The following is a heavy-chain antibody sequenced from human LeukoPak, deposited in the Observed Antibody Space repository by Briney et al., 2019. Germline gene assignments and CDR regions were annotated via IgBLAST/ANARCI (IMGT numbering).Heavy chain of an antibody. CDR3: ARNTPTGVVPAAIAYYFDY. V-gene: IGHV1-69*13. J-gene: IGHJ4*02. CDR1: GGTFSSYA. CDR2: IIPIFGTA. Sequence: ASVKVSCKASGGTFSSYAISWVRQAPGQGLEWMGGIIPIFGTANYAQKFQGRVTITADESTSTAYMELSSLRSEDTAVYYCARNTPTGVVPAAIAYYFDYWGQGTLVTVSS. D-gene: IGHD2-2*01.